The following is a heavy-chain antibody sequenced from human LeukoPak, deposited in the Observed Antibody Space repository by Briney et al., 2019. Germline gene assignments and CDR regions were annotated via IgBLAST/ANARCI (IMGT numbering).Heavy chain of an antibody. V-gene: IGHV3-74*01. CDR2: IKSDGSST. CDR3: ARGGRYAYFLDY. D-gene: IGHD3-16*01. Sequence: QPGGSLSLSCAASGFIFSDYWMHWVRQGPGKGLVWVSRIKSDGSSTSYAESVKGRFTISRDNAKNTVYVHMNSLRDEDTAVYYCARGGRYAYFLDYWGQGTLVTVSS. J-gene: IGHJ4*02. CDR1: GFIFSDYW.